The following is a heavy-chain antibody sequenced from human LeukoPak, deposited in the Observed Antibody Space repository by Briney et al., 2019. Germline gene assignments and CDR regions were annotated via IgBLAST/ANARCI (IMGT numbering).Heavy chain of an antibody. J-gene: IGHJ4*02. CDR3: ATETNGRHYDY. Sequence: GGSLKLSCKPSGLTFSTSAFNWVRQAPGKGLEWVASIGPTGFDRYHADSIKGRFTISRDNANNFLYLQMDSLRAEDTAVYYCATETNGRHYDYWGQGTLLTVSS. V-gene: IGHV3-21*06. CDR1: GLTFSTSA. D-gene: IGHD1-14*01. CDR2: IGPTGFDR.